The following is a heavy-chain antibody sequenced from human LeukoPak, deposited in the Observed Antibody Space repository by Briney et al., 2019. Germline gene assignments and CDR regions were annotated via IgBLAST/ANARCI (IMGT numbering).Heavy chain of an antibody. CDR3: ASHVLRFLEWFSLDY. CDR1: GFTVSSNY. V-gene: IGHV3-66*02. CDR2: IYSGGST. D-gene: IGHD3-3*01. J-gene: IGHJ4*02. Sequence: GGSLRLSCAASGFTVSSNYMSWARQAPGKGLEWVSVIYSGGSTYYADSVKGRFTISRDNSKNTLYLQMNSLRAEDTAVYYCASHVLRFLEWFSLDYWGQGTLVTVSS.